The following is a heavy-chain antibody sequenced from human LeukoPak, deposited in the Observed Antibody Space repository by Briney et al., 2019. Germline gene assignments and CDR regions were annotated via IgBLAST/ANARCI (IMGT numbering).Heavy chain of an antibody. J-gene: IGHJ3*02. CDR3: ARHLINRFQLNSPKALDAFDI. CDR1: GSTINTNEYY. V-gene: IGHV4-39*01. D-gene: IGHD4-23*01. CDR2: IYYGGAT. Sequence: SETLSLNCTVSGSTINTNEYYWAWIRQPPGKGLEWIGSIYYGGATYTVPSLKSRIGLSVDSSENRFSLKLTSVTGADTALYYCARHLINRFQLNSPKALDAFDIWGQGTMVSVSS.